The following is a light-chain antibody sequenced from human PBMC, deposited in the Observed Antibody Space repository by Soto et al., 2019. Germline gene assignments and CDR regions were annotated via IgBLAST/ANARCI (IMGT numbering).Light chain of an antibody. CDR2: GAS. V-gene: IGKV3-15*01. CDR3: QQYSHRPPYT. J-gene: IGKJ2*01. CDR1: QSLDYN. Sequence: IVMAQSPATLSVSLGERATLSCRAGQSLDYNLAWYQQKPGQAPRLLIYGASARATGVPARFSGSGSETEFTLTISSVRSEDCAVYFCQQYSHRPPYTFGQGTKVDIK.